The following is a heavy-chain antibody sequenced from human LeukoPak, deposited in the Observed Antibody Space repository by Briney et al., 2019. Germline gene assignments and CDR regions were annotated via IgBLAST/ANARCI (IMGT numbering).Heavy chain of an antibody. J-gene: IGHJ6*02. V-gene: IGHV3-66*01. CDR3: ARDGIEWELLPDYYYGMDV. D-gene: IGHD1-26*01. CDR2: IYSGGST. Sequence: PGRSLRLSCAASGFTFSSNYMSWVRQAPGKGLEWVSVIYSGGSTYYADSVKGRFTISRDNSKNTLYLQMNSLRAEDTAVYYCARDGIEWELLPDYYYGMDVWGQGTTVTVSS. CDR1: GFTFSSNY.